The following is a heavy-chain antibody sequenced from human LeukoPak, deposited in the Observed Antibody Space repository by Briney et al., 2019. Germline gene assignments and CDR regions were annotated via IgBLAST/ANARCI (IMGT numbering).Heavy chain of an antibody. Sequence: PGGSLRLSCAASGFTFSSYAMSWVRQAPGKGLEWVSAIGGSGGSTYYADSVKGRFTISRDNSKNTLYLQMNSLRAEDTAVYYCAKARGYSYGYYFDYWGQGTLVTVSS. D-gene: IGHD5-18*01. CDR2: IGGSGGST. CDR3: AKARGYSYGYYFDY. CDR1: GFTFSSYA. V-gene: IGHV3-23*01. J-gene: IGHJ4*02.